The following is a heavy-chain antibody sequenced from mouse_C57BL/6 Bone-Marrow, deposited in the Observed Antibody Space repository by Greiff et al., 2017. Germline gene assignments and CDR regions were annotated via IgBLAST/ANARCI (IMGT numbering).Heavy chain of an antibody. J-gene: IGHJ3*01. D-gene: IGHD2-1*01. CDR1: GYTFTSYW. CDR3: ARRYYGKSPWFAY. V-gene: IGHV1-61*01. Sequence: VQLQQPGAELVRPGSSVKLSCKASGYTFTSYWMDWVKQRPGQGLEWIGNIYPSDSETHYNQKFKDKATLTVDKSSSTAYMQLSSLTSEDSAVYYCARRYYGKSPWFAYWGQGTLVTVSA. CDR2: IYPSDSET.